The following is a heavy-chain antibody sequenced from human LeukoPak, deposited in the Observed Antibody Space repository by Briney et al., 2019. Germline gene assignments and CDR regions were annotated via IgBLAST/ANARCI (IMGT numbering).Heavy chain of an antibody. CDR3: ARDRWQQLGPDYGMDV. CDR2: ISAYNGNT. Sequence: ASVKVSCTASGYTFTSYGISWVRQAPGKGLEWMGWISAYNGNTNYAQKLQGRVTMTTDTSTSTAYMELRSLRSDDTAVYYCARDRWQQLGPDYGMDVWGKGTTVTVSS. D-gene: IGHD6-13*01. J-gene: IGHJ6*04. V-gene: IGHV1-18*04. CDR1: GYTFTSYG.